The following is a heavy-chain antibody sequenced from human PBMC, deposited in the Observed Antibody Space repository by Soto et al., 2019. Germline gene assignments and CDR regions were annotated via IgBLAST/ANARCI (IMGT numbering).Heavy chain of an antibody. J-gene: IGHJ4*02. CDR2: ISPRGST. D-gene: IGHD2-15*01. V-gene: IGHV4-38-2*01. CDR3: ATGSATPVDY. CDR1: AQSISSDSY. Sequence: SETLSLTCAASAQSISSDSYWGWIRQPPGKGLEWIGTISPRGSTFYNPSLKGRVTISIDTSKNEFSLNLNSVAAADTAVYYCATGSATPVDYWGQGTLVTVSS.